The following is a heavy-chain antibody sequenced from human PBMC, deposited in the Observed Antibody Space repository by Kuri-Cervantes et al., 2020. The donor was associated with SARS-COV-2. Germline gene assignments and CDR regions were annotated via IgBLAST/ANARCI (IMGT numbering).Heavy chain of an antibody. Sequence: LSLTCAASGFTFSSYGMHWVRQAPGKGLEWVAVIWYDGSNKYYADSVKGRFTISRDNSKNTLYLQMNSLRAEDTAVYYCVIVDTAMVGFGDYWGQGTLVTVSS. CDR2: IWYDGSNK. CDR3: VIVDTAMVGFGDY. J-gene: IGHJ4*02. V-gene: IGHV3-33*08. CDR1: GFTFSSYG. D-gene: IGHD5-18*01.